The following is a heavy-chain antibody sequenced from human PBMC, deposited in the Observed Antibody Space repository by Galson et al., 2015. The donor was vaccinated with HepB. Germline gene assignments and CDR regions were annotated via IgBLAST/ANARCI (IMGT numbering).Heavy chain of an antibody. CDR1: GYTFTSYV. D-gene: IGHD6-19*01. Sequence: SVKVSCKASGYTFTSYVISWVRQAPGQGLEWLGRISGYNDHTKYAQNLQNKVTMTTDTSTSTAYLELRRLKSDDTAIYYCARGGTGSDYWGQGTLVTVSS. J-gene: IGHJ4*02. CDR3: ARGGTGSDY. V-gene: IGHV1-18*04. CDR2: ISGYNDHT.